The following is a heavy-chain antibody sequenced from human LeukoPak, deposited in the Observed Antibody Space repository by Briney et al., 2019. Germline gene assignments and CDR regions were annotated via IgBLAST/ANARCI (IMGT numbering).Heavy chain of an antibody. D-gene: IGHD1-26*01. CDR2: ISTYNGNT. CDR1: GYTFMKYG. CDR3: ARDPKWEGWNTEGRVMDV. J-gene: IGHJ6*02. Sequence: GAPVKVSCKASGYTFMKYGFSWVRQAPGQGLEWLGWISTYNGNTKYAEKFQGRVTMTTDTSTSTAYMELRSLRSDDTAVYHCARDPKWEGWNTEGRVMDVWGQGTTVTVSS. V-gene: IGHV1-18*01.